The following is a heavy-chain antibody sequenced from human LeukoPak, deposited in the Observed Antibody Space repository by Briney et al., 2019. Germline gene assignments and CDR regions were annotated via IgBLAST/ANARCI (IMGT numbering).Heavy chain of an antibody. Sequence: ASVKVSCKASGYTFTSYGISWVRQAPGQGLEWMGWISAYNGNTNYAQKLQGRITMTTDTYTSTAYMEVRSVRSDDTAVYYCARTGGGGYYFDYWGQGTLVTVSS. J-gene: IGHJ4*02. CDR2: ISAYNGNT. D-gene: IGHD4-23*01. CDR1: GYTFTSYG. V-gene: IGHV1-18*01. CDR3: ARTGGGGYYFDY.